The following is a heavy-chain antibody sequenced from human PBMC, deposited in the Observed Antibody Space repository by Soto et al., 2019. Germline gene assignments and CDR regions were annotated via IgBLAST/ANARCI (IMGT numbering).Heavy chain of an antibody. D-gene: IGHD5-12*01. CDR1: GDIFSGYS. CDR3: ARDLGSGYDPGDY. CDR2: ISPIFGTT. V-gene: IGHV1-69*08. Sequence: QVQLVQSGAEVTKPGSSVKVSCKTSGDIFSGYSISWVRQAPGQGLEWMGRISPIFGTTNYAQRFHGRGTITADKSTGTVYMELYSVRSEDTAVYYWARDLGSGYDPGDYWGQGTLVPVSS. J-gene: IGHJ4*02.